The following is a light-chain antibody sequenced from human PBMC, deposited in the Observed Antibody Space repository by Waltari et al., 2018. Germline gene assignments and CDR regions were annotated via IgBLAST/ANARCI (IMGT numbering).Light chain of an antibody. CDR2: AAS. Sequence: IQMTQSPSALSASVGDRVTISCRASQNIYSNLAWYQQKPGKAPKLLIYAASSLQSGIPSRFSGSGSGTDFTLTISCLQPEDSAAYYCQHYYDNPFTFGPGTKLDIK. CDR1: QNIYSN. CDR3: QHYYDNPFT. V-gene: IGKV1-6*01. J-gene: IGKJ3*01.